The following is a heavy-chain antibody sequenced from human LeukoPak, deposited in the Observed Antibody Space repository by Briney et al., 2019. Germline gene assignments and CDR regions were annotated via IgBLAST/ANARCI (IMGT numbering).Heavy chain of an antibody. Sequence: ASVKVSCKASGYTFTSHDINWVRQATGQGLEWMGWMNPNSGNTGYAQKFQGRVTMTRNTSISTAYMELSSLRSEDTAVYYCARVDGDYNYYYYGMDVWGQGTTVTVSS. V-gene: IGHV1-8*01. D-gene: IGHD4-17*01. CDR2: MNPNSGNT. CDR3: ARVDGDYNYYYYGMDV. J-gene: IGHJ6*02. CDR1: GYTFTSHD.